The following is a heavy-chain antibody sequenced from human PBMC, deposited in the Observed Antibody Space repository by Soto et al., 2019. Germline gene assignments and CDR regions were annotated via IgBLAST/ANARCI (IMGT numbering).Heavy chain of an antibody. V-gene: IGHV4-4*02. CDR2: IYHSGSA. J-gene: IGHJ4*02. CDR1: GGSISSNHL. Sequence: SETLSLTCAVSGGSISSNHLWSWVRQSPGKGLEWIGEIYHSGSATYNPSLKSRVTISVDKSNNQFFLSLRSVTAADTAVFYCARGVPAASGTYYFDYWGQGTLVTVSS. D-gene: IGHD6-13*01. CDR3: ARGVPAASGTYYFDY.